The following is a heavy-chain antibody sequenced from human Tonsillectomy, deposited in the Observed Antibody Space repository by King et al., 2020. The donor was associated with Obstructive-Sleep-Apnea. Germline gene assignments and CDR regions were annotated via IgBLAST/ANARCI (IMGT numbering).Heavy chain of an antibody. Sequence: VPLQESGPGLVKPSQTLSLTCSVSGVSISGGGYYWTWIRQHPGKGLEWIGHIYYSGGTYYNPSLKGRVTISVDSSENQFSLNLRSVTAADTAIYYCARGDPLRFWGQGTLVTVSS. CDR2: IYYSGGT. V-gene: IGHV4-31*03. CDR3: ARGDPLRF. D-gene: IGHD3-16*01. J-gene: IGHJ4*02. CDR1: GVSISGGGYY.